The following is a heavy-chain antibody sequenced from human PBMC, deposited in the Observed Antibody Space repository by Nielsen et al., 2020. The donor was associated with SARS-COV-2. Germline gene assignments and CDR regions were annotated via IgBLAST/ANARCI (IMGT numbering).Heavy chain of an antibody. CDR3: ARLESVGAPFDY. V-gene: IGHV4-59*12. CDR2: IYYSGST. Sequence: WIRKPPGKGLEWIGYIYYSGSTNYNPSLKSRVTISVDTSKKQFSLKLSSVTAADTAVYYCARLESVGAPFDYWGQGTLVTVSS. D-gene: IGHD1-26*01. J-gene: IGHJ4*02.